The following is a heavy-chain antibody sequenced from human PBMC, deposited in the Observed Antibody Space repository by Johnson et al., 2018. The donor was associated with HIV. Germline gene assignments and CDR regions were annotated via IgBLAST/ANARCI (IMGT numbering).Heavy chain of an antibody. CDR3: ASRTRGGHYYYDSRTDAFVV. J-gene: IGHJ3*01. CDR1: GFTFSS. V-gene: IGHV3-33*05. CDR2: ISHDGSHK. Sequence: MLLVESGGVVVQPGRSLRLSCAASGFTFSSMHWDRQAPGKGLEWVAVISHDGSHKYYADSVKGRFSLSRDNAKNSLYLQMNSLRAEDAALYYCASRTRGGHYYYDSRTDAFVVCGQETMVAVSS. D-gene: IGHD3-22*01.